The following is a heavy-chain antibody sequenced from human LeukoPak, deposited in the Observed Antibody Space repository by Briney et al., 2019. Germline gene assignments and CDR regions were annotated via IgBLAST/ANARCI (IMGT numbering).Heavy chain of an antibody. D-gene: IGHD4-23*01. Sequence: SVKVSCKASGGTFSSYAISWVRQAPGQGLEWMGGIIPIFGTANYAQKFQGSVTITADESTSTAYMELSSLRSEDTAVYYCARDKMRTTVVREEAFDIWGQGTMVTVSS. CDR2: IIPIFGTA. J-gene: IGHJ3*02. CDR3: ARDKMRTTVVREEAFDI. V-gene: IGHV1-69*01. CDR1: GGTFSSYA.